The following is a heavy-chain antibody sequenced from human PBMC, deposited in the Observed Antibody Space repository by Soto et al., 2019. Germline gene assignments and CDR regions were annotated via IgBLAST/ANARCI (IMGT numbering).Heavy chain of an antibody. Sequence: SDTLSLTCSVSGGSISSSNDYWGWIRQPPGKGLEWLGSMFHSGRTYHNPSLKSRVSISVDTSRNLFSLQLTSVTPEDTAVYYCARNLRPDFDFWGQGTLVTVSS. CDR1: GGSISSSNDY. J-gene: IGHJ4*02. CDR2: MFHSGRT. V-gene: IGHV4-39*01. CDR3: ARNLRPDFDF.